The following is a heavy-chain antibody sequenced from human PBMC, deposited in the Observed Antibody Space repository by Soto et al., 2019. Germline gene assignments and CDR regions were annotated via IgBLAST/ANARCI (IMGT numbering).Heavy chain of an antibody. CDR3: ARDVAAAGLDY. J-gene: IGHJ4*02. CDR2: INAGNGNT. Sequence: QVQLVQSGAEVKKPGASVKVSCKASGYTFTSYAMHWVRQAPGQRLEWMGWINAGNGNTKYSQKFQGRVTITRDTSASTADMELSSLRSEDTAVYYCARDVAAAGLDYWGQGTLVTVPS. D-gene: IGHD6-13*01. CDR1: GYTFTSYA. V-gene: IGHV1-3*01.